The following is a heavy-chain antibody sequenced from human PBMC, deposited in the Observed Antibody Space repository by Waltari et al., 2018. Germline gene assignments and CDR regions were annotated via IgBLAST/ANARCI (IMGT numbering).Heavy chain of an antibody. CDR2: TNYGGNQ. CDR3: ARQKGQWLWAFDI. Sequence: QLQLQESGPGLVKPSETLSLTCTVPSSSIIGNDYWWGWNRQPPGKGLEWIGSTNYGGNQHFNPSLQSRVTIFVDPSKNQVSLKLTSATAADTAVYYCARQKGQWLWAFDIWGQGTMVSVSS. V-gene: IGHV4-39*01. CDR1: SSSIIGNDYW. D-gene: IGHD6-19*01. J-gene: IGHJ3*02.